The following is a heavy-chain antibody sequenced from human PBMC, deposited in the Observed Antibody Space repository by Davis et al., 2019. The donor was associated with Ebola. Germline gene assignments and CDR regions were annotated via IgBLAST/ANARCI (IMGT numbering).Heavy chain of an antibody. Sequence: GESLKISCAASGFTFSSYGMHWVRQAPGKGLEWVAVISYDGSNKYYADSVKGRFTISRDNAKNSLYLQMNSLRAEDTAVYYCARVLVVVAATFDYYYYGMDVWGQGTTVTVSS. CDR1: GFTFSSYG. CDR2: ISYDGSNK. V-gene: IGHV3-30*03. CDR3: ARVLVVVAATFDYYYYGMDV. J-gene: IGHJ6*02. D-gene: IGHD2-15*01.